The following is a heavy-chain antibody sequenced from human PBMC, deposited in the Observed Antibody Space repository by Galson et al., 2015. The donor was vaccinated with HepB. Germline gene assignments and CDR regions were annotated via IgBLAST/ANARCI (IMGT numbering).Heavy chain of an antibody. J-gene: IGHJ6*02. D-gene: IGHD6-19*01. Sequence: SLRLSCAASGFTFSSYAMHWVRQAPGKGLEWVAVISYDGSNKYYADSVKGRFTISRDNSKNTLYLQMNSLRAEDTAVYYCARVRSSSRPYYGMDVWGQGTTVTVSS. CDR1: GFTFSSYA. CDR3: ARVRSSSRPYYGMDV. V-gene: IGHV3-30*04. CDR2: ISYDGSNK.